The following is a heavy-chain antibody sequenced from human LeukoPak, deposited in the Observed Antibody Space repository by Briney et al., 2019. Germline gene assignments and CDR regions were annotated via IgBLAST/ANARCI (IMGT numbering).Heavy chain of an antibody. D-gene: IGHD6-19*01. J-gene: IGHJ4*02. CDR3: ARDVGGTSSFDY. CDR2: ISSSSSYI. V-gene: IGHV3-21*01. CDR1: GFTFSSYS. Sequence: GGSLRLSCAASGFTFSSYSMNWVRQAPGKGLEWVSSISSSSSYIYYADSVKGRFTISRDNAKNSLYLQMNSLRAEDTAVYYCARDVGGTSSFDYWGQGTLVTVSS.